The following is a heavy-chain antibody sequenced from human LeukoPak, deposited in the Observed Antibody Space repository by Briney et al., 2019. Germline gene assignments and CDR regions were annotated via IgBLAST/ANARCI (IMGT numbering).Heavy chain of an antibody. CDR2: IYSTGST. CDR3: ARGIADPYSFDS. J-gene: IGHJ4*02. Sequence: SETLSLTCTVSGGSINFYYWSWIRQPAGKGLEWIGRIYSTGSTNYSPSLKSRVTMSVDKSKNQFSLNLSSVTAADTAVYYCARGIADPYSFDSWGQGTLVTVPP. CDR1: GGSINFYY. V-gene: IGHV4-4*07. D-gene: IGHD6-13*01.